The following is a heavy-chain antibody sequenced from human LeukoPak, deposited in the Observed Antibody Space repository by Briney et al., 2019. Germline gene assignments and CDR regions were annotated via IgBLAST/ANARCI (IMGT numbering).Heavy chain of an antibody. CDR3: ARDLSSSGWYDNPGGYY. J-gene: IGHJ4*02. V-gene: IGHV7-4-1*02. CDR1: GYIFTSYY. D-gene: IGHD6-19*01. Sequence: ASVKVSCKASGYIFTSYYMHWVRQAPGQGLEWMGWINTNTGNPTYAQGFTGRFVFSLDTSVSTAYLQISSLKAEDTAVYYCARDLSSSGWYDNPGGYYWGQGTLVTVSS. CDR2: INTNTGNP.